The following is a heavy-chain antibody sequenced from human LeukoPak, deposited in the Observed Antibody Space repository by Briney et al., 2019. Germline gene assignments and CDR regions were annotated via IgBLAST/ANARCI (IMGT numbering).Heavy chain of an antibody. CDR2: FDPEDGET. CDR3: ATVEPHY. CDR1: GCTFTSYD. V-gene: IGHV1-24*01. D-gene: IGHD5-24*01. Sequence: ASVKVSCKASGCTFTSYDINWVRQAPGKGLEWMGGFDPEDGETIYAQKFQGRVTMTEDTSTDTAYMELSSLRSEDTAVYYCATVEPHYWGQGTLVTVSS. J-gene: IGHJ4*02.